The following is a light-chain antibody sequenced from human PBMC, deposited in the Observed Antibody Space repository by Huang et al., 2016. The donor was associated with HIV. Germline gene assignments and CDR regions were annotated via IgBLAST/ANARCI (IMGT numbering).Light chain of an antibody. V-gene: IGKV2-28*01. CDR3: MQPLHTPRT. CDR2: LGS. CDR1: QSLQHSNGKND. J-gene: IGKJ1*01. Sequence: DIVMTQSPLSLLVTPGEPASISCMSSQSLQHSNGKNDLDWYQQKPWQSPQLLNYLGSHRAPGVPDKISSSESGTEFTLKNSRVESEDVGIYYCMQPLHTPRTFGQGTKVEIK.